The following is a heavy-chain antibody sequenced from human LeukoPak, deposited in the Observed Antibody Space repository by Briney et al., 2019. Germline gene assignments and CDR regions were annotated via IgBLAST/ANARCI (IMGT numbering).Heavy chain of an antibody. CDR1: GFTFSSYS. J-gene: IGHJ4*02. Sequence: GGSLRLSCAASGFTFSSYSMNWVRQAPGKGLEWVSSISSSSYIYYADSVKGRSTISRDNAKNSLYLQMNSLRAEDTAVYYCASGTQLWLEVYWGQGTLVTVSS. CDR3: ASGTQLWLEVY. D-gene: IGHD5-18*01. V-gene: IGHV3-21*01. CDR2: ISSSSYI.